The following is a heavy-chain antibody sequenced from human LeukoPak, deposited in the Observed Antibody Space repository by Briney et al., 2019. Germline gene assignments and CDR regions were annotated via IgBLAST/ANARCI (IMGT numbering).Heavy chain of an antibody. CDR3: ARDFAAAGTAFDY. CDR1: GFTFDDYG. J-gene: IGHJ4*02. CDR2: INWNGGST. V-gene: IGHV3-20*04. D-gene: IGHD6-13*01. Sequence: GGSLRLSCAASGFTFDDYGMSWVRQAPGKGLEWVSGINWNGGSTAYADSVKGRFTISRDNAKNSLYLQMKSLRVEDTALYYCARDFAAAGTAFDYWGQGTLVTVSS.